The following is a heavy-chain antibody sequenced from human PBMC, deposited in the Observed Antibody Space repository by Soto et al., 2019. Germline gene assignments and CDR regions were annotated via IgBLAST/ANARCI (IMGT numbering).Heavy chain of an antibody. CDR1: GGSISSYY. V-gene: IGHV4-59*01. CDR3: VLDSGCSEGSCAFDP. D-gene: IGHD2-15*01. Sequence: QVQLQESGPGLVKPSEPLSLTCCVSGGSISSYYWSWNRKPPGKGLEWIGYIYYTGSTNSNLSLKSRATISLTPSRNQVSLRLNSVPTADTAVYYCVLDSGCSEGSCAFDPCGQGTLVTVSS. J-gene: IGHJ5*02. CDR2: IYYTGST.